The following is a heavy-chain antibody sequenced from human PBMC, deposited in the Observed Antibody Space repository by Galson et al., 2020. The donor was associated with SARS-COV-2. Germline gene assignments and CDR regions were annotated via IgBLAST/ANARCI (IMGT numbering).Heavy chain of an antibody. J-gene: IGHJ6*02. D-gene: IGHD3-10*01. CDR3: ASGLGDYGSGEYYYYYGMDV. CDR2: INHSGST. Sequence: ETSETLSLTCAVYVGSFSGYYWSWIRQPPGKGLEWIGEINHSGSTNYNPSLKSRVTISVDTSKNQFSLKLSSVTAADTAVYYCASGLGDYGSGEYYYYYGMDVWGQGTTVTVSS. V-gene: IGHV4-34*01. CDR1: VGSFSGYY.